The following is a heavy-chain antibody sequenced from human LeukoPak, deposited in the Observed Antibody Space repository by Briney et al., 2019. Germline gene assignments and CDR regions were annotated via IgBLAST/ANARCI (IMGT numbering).Heavy chain of an antibody. J-gene: IGHJ4*02. Sequence: TGGSLRLSCAASEFTFRTYGMHWVRQAPGKGLEWVAFIRYDGSNKYYADSVKGRFTISRDNSKNTLYLQMNSLRAEDTAVYYCARDDGGYYDSSGYFKDYWGQGTLVTVSS. CDR1: EFTFRTYG. V-gene: IGHV3-30*02. CDR3: ARDDGGYYDSSGYFKDY. CDR2: IRYDGSNK. D-gene: IGHD3-22*01.